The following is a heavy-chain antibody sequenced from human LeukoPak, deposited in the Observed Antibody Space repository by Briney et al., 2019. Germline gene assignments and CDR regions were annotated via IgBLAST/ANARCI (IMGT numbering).Heavy chain of an antibody. CDR2: ISYDGSNK. J-gene: IGHJ4*02. CDR3: ARGRRYFDN. Sequence: GGSLRLSCAASGFTFSSYAMHWVRQAPGKGLEWVAVISYDGSNKYYADSVKGRFTISRDNSKNTLYLQMNSLRAEDTAVYYCARGRRYFDNWGQGTLVTVSS. CDR1: GFTFSSYA. V-gene: IGHV3-30*04.